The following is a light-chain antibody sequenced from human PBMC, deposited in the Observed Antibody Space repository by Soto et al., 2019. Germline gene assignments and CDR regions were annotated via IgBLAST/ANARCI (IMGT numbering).Light chain of an antibody. J-gene: IGLJ2*01. Sequence: QSVLTQPPSVSGAPGQRVTISCTGSSSNIGAGYDVHWYQQLPGRAPKLLIYGNTNRPSGVPDRFSGSKSGTSASLAITGLQAEDEADYYCLSFDRSRRVVFGVGTQLTVL. CDR2: GNT. V-gene: IGLV1-40*01. CDR3: LSFDRSRRVV. CDR1: SSNIGAGYD.